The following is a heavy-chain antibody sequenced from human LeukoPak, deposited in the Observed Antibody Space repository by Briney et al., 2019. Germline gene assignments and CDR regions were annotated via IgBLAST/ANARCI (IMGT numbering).Heavy chain of an antibody. CDR3: ARVPSGWYLDY. CDR1: GFTFSDHS. Sequence: GGSLRLSCAASGFTFSDHSMNWVRQAPGKGLEWVSYISGSSNYIYYADSVKGRFTISRDNAKDSVYLQMNSLRAEDTAVYYCARVPSGWYLDYWGQGTLVTVSS. D-gene: IGHD6-19*01. V-gene: IGHV3-21*01. CDR2: ISGSSNYI. J-gene: IGHJ4*02.